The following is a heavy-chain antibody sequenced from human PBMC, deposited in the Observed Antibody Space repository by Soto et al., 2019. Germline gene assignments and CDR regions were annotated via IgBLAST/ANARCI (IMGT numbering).Heavy chain of an antibody. CDR1: GFTFSTYG. D-gene: IGHD2-8*01. Sequence: QVQLVESGGGVVQPGRSLRLSCAASGFTFSTYGMHWVRQAPGKGPQWVALISYDGSKKYYADSVTGRFTISRDNSKNRFFQQMTTLKAETPVLYYVVNAPLVNDVRPVGPPLIWGRGTMATVSS. J-gene: IGHJ3*02. CDR3: VNAPLVNDVRPVGPPLI. CDR2: ISYDGSKK. V-gene: IGHV3-30*03.